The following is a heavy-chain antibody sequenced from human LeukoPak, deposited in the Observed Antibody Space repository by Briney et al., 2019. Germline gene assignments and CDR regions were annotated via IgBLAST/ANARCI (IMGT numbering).Heavy chain of an antibody. J-gene: IGHJ4*02. V-gene: IGHV4-59*01. CDR3: AREERGCFDY. CDR2: IHYSGST. CDR1: GGSISTYY. Sequence: PSETLSLTCTVSGGSISTYYWSWIRQPPGKGLEWIGYIHYSGSTKYNPSLKSRVTISVDTSKNQFSLKLSSVTAADTAVYYCAREERGCFDYWGQGTLATVSS. D-gene: IGHD1-26*01.